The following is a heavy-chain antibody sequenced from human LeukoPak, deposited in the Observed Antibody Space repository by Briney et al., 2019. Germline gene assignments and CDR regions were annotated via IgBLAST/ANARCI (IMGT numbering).Heavy chain of an antibody. Sequence: PGGSLRVSCAASGFTFTTYWMHWVRQAPGQGLVWVSRINSDGSSTNYADSVKGRFTISRDNAKNSLYLQMNSLRAEDTAVYYCARVLGSRNYYYGMDVWGQGTTVTVSS. D-gene: IGHD2-15*01. V-gene: IGHV3-74*01. CDR2: INSDGSST. CDR1: GFTFTTYW. CDR3: ARVLGSRNYYYGMDV. J-gene: IGHJ6*02.